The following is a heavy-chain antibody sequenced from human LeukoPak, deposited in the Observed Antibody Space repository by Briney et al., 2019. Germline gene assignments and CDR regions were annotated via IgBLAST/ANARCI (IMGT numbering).Heavy chain of an antibody. V-gene: IGHV7-4-1*02. D-gene: IGHD3-10*01. CDR2: INTNTGNP. Sequence: ASVKVSCKASGYTFTSYDINWVRQAPGQGLEWMGWINTNTGNPTYAQGFTGRFVFSLDTSVSTAYLQISSLKAEDTAVYYCAREGRMVRGQKGMDVWGQGTTVTVSS. CDR3: AREGRMVRGQKGMDV. J-gene: IGHJ6*02. CDR1: GYTFTSYD.